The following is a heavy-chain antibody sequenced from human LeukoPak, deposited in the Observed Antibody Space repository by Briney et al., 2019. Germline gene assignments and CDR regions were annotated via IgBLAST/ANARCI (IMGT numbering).Heavy chain of an antibody. CDR1: GFSFSNYW. CDR2: IKQDGSEK. J-gene: IGHJ3*02. Sequence: GGSLRLSCADSGFSFSNYWMTWVRQAPGKGLEWVANIKQDGSEKYYVDSVKGRFTISRDNAKNSLYLQMNSLRAEDTAVYYCARDASSLDAFDIWGQGTMVTVSS. V-gene: IGHV3-7*01. CDR3: ARDASSLDAFDI. D-gene: IGHD6-13*01.